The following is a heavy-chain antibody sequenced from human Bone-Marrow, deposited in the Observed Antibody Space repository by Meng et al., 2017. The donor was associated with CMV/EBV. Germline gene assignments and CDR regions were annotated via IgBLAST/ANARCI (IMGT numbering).Heavy chain of an antibody. D-gene: IGHD3-16*01. CDR1: GFTFTNFG. CDR2: ISCDSGDR. CDR3: ARGGRGERDYYLEH. J-gene: IGHJ4*02. V-gene: IGHV1-18*01. Sequence: ASVKVSCKTSGFTFTNFGIGWVRLVPGQELEWMGWISCDSGDRRYAQKFQGRLTLTTDTARRTAYMEMGGLTSDDTAVYYCARGGRGERDYYLEHWGQGTLVTVYS.